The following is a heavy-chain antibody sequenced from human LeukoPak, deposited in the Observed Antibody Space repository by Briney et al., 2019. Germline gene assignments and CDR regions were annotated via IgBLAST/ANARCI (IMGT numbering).Heavy chain of an antibody. CDR1: GFTFSSYA. CDR3: ARSAGGVPHCGGDCYSPPSHYYYMDV. V-gene: IGHV3-23*01. J-gene: IGHJ6*03. Sequence: GGSLRLSCAASGFTFSSYAMSWVRQAPGKGLEWVSAISGSGGSTYYADSVKGRFTISRDNSKNTLYLQMNSLRAEDTAVYYCARSAGGVPHCGGDCYSPPSHYYYMDVWGKGTTVTVSS. CDR2: ISGSGGST. D-gene: IGHD2-21*01.